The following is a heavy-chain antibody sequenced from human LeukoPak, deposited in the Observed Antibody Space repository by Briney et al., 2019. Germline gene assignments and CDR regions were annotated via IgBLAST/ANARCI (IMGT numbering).Heavy chain of an antibody. CDR3: AREEGTTDAFDI. Sequence: ASVKVSCTASGYTFTGYYMHWVRQAPGQGLEWMGWINPNSGGTNYAQKFQGWVTMTRDTPISTAYMELSRLRSDDTAVYYCAREEGTTDAFDIWGQGTMVTVSS. CDR1: GYTFTGYY. J-gene: IGHJ3*02. D-gene: IGHD1-7*01. CDR2: INPNSGGT. V-gene: IGHV1-2*04.